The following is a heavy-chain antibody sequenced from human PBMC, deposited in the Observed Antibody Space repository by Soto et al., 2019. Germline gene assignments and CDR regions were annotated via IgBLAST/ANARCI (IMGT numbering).Heavy chain of an antibody. CDR1: GFTFSSYW. CDR2: IKQDGSEK. Sequence: GGSLRLSCAASGFTFSSYWMSWVRQAPGKGLEWVANIKQDGSEKYYVDSVKGRFTISRDNAKNSLYLQMNSLRAEDTAVYYCARCSGSYTAQAEVDYFDYWGQGTLVTVSS. J-gene: IGHJ4*02. CDR3: ARCSGSYTAQAEVDYFDY. V-gene: IGHV3-7*05. D-gene: IGHD1-26*01.